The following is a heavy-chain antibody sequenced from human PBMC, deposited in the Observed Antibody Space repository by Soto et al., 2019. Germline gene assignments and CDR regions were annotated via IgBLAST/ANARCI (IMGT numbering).Heavy chain of an antibody. Sequence: QVQLVQSGAEVKKPGASVKVSCKASGYTFTSYGISWVRQAPGXGLEWMGWISAYNGNTNYAQKLQGRVTMTTDTSTGXXXXXXXXXXXXXXXXXXXXXXXXXXXXSGYDRHWGRGTLVTVSS. CDR3: XXXXXXXXXSGYDRH. V-gene: IGHV1-18*01. CDR2: ISAYNGNT. J-gene: IGHJ4*02. CDR1: GYTFTSYG. D-gene: IGHD3-22*01.